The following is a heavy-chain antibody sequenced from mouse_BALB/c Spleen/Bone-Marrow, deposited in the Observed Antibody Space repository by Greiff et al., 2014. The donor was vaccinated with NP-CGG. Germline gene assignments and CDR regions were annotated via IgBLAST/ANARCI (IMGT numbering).Heavy chain of an antibody. D-gene: IGHD1-1*01. CDR1: GYTFTSYW. J-gene: IGHJ3*01. Sequence: VKLVESGAELAKPGASGKMSCKASGYTFTSYWMHWVKQRPGQGLEWIGYINPSTGYTEYNQKFKDKSTLTADKSSSTAYMQLSSLTTEDSAVYYCSREGYYGSPFAYWGQGTLVTVSA. CDR2: INPSTGYT. V-gene: IGHV1-7*01. CDR3: SREGYYGSPFAY.